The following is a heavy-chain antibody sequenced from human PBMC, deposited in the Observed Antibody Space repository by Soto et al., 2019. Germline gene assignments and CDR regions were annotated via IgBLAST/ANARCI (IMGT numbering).Heavy chain of an antibody. J-gene: IGHJ3*02. CDR3: ARVQLKYGSGGSCYSLSAFDI. Sequence: QVQLVQSGAEVKKPGSSVKVSCKASGGTFSSYTISWVRQAPGQGLEWMGRIIPILGIANYAQKLQGRVTNTADKSTSTADMELSSLRAEDTAVYYCARVQLKYGSGGSCYSLSAFDIWGQGTMVTVSS. CDR1: GGTFSSYT. D-gene: IGHD2-15*01. V-gene: IGHV1-69*02. CDR2: IIPILGIA.